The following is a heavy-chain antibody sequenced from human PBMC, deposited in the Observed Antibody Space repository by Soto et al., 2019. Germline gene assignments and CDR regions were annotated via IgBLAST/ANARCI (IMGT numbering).Heavy chain of an antibody. V-gene: IGHV4-34*01. CDR3: ARGHGGTVMAHKGSIPRRVYFDY. CDR1: GGSFSGYY. D-gene: IGHD5-18*01. J-gene: IGHJ4*02. Sequence: PSETLSLTCAVYGGSFSGYYWSWIRQPPGKGLEWIGEINHSGSTNYNPSLKSRVTISVDTSKNQFSLKLSSVTAADTAVYYCARGHGGTVMAHKGSIPRRVYFDYGGRGTRATVPS. CDR2: INHSGST.